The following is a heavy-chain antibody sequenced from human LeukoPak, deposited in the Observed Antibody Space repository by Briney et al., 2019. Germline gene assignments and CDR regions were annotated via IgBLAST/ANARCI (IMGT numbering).Heavy chain of an antibody. V-gene: IGHV3-9*01. CDR2: NSCSI. Sequence: NSCSIGYAHSVKGRFTISRDNAKNSLYLQMNSLRAEDTALYYCAKDGGFDWLSHYGMDVWGQGTTVTVSS. D-gene: IGHD3-9*01. J-gene: IGHJ6*02. CDR3: AKDGGFDWLSHYGMDV.